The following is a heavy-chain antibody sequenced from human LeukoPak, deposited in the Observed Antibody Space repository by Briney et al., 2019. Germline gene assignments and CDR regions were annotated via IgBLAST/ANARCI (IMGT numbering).Heavy chain of an antibody. V-gene: IGHV3-66*01. CDR1: GFTVSSDY. CDR2: VYSGGNT. J-gene: IGHJ4*02. D-gene: IGHD3-16*01. CDR3: AREPPGGGFDY. Sequence: GGSLRLSCTASGFTVSSDYMSWVRQAPGKGLEWVSLVYSGGNTYYADSVKGRFIIFRDNSKNTLYLQMNSLLAEDTAVYYCAREPPGGGFDYWGQGTLVTVSS.